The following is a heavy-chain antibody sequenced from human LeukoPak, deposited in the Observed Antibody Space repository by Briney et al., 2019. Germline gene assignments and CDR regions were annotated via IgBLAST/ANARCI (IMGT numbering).Heavy chain of an antibody. D-gene: IGHD2-15*01. Sequence: ASVKVSCKASGYTFTGYYMHWVRQAPGQGLEWMGWINPNSGGTNYAQKFQGRVTMTRDTSINTAYMELSRLRSDDTAVYYCARDGGDIVVVSHDAFDIWGQGTMVTVSS. CDR2: INPNSGGT. CDR3: ARDGGDIVVVSHDAFDI. CDR1: GYTFTGYY. J-gene: IGHJ3*02. V-gene: IGHV1-2*02.